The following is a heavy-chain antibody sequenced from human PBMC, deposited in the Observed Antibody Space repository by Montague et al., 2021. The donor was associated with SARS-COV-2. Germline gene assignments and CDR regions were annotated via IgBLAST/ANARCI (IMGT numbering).Heavy chain of an antibody. CDR3: VRGIEAAGSYDY. J-gene: IGHJ4*02. CDR2: TYYRSMWKS. V-gene: IGHV6-1*01. CDR1: GDSVSRNSAT. Sequence: CAISGDSVSRNSATWNWIRQSPSRGLEWLGRTYYRSMWKSDYAXXXKSRIAISPDTSKNQFSLQLSSVTPEDTALYYCVRGIEAAGSYDYWGQGTLVTVSS. D-gene: IGHD6-13*01.